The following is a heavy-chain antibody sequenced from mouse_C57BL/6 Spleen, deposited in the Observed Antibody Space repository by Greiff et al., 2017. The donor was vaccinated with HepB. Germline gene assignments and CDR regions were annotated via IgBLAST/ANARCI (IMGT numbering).Heavy chain of an antibody. CDR3: ARVDYYGSSSFAY. D-gene: IGHD1-1*01. CDR1: GFTFSSYA. CDR2: ISDGGSYT. Sequence: EVQLVESGGGLVKPGGSLKLSCAASGFTFSSYAMSWVRQTPEKRLEWVATISDGGSYTYYPDNVKGRFTISRDNAKNNLYLQMSQLKSEDTAMYYCARVDYYGSSSFAYWGQGTLVTVSA. J-gene: IGHJ3*01. V-gene: IGHV5-4*01.